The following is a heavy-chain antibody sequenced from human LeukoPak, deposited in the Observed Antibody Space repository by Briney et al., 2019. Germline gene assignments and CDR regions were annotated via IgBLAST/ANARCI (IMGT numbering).Heavy chain of an antibody. Sequence: GRCLRLSCAPSGFTLSNDGTHWDRQAPGKGREWVAVIWYVGSEKYHTDSVKGRFTISRDNSKNTLYLQMNSLRVEDTAVYYCARPVVLGPYLRGAYYFDSWGQGTLVTASS. J-gene: IGHJ4*02. CDR1: GFTLSNDG. D-gene: IGHD3-10*01. CDR3: ARPVVLGPYLRGAYYFDS. V-gene: IGHV3-33*01. CDR2: IWYVGSEK.